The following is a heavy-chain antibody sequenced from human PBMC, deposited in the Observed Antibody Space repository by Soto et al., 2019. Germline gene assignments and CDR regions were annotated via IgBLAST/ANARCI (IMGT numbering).Heavy chain of an antibody. V-gene: IGHV1-69*13. J-gene: IGHJ4*02. CDR3: ARGVVVAALHMDY. CDR2: IIPIFGTA. D-gene: IGHD2-15*01. Sequence: SVKVSCKASGGTFSSYSISWVRQAPGQGLEWMGGIIPIFGTANYAQKFQGRVTITADESTSTAYMELSSLRSEDTAVYYCARGVVVAALHMDYWGQGTLVTVSS. CDR1: GGTFSSYS.